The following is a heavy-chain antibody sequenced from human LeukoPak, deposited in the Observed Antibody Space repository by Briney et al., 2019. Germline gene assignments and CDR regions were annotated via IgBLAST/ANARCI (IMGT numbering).Heavy chain of an antibody. J-gene: IGHJ5*02. D-gene: IGHD1-26*01. CDR3: ARDSTLKEGSYDWFDP. CDR1: GFTFSTYS. Sequence: GGSLRLSCAASGFTFSTYSMNWVRQAPGKGLEWLSCISSSGNTIYYADSVKGRFTISRDNSKNTLYLQMNGLRAEDTAVYYCARDSTLKEGSYDWFDPWGQGTLVTVSS. CDR2: ISSSGNTI. V-gene: IGHV3-48*01.